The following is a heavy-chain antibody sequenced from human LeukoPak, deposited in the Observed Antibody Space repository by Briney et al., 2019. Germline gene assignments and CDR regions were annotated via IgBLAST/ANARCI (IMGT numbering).Heavy chain of an antibody. Sequence: ASVKVSCKASGYTFTSYGISWVRQAPGQGLEWMGWISAYNGNTNYAQKLQGRVTMTTDTSTSTAYMELRRLRSDDTAVYYCARDGGYYYYYGMDVWGQGTTVTVSS. CDR3: ARDGGYYYYYGMDV. CDR1: GYTFTSYG. CDR2: ISAYNGNT. D-gene: IGHD3-16*01. J-gene: IGHJ6*02. V-gene: IGHV1-18*01.